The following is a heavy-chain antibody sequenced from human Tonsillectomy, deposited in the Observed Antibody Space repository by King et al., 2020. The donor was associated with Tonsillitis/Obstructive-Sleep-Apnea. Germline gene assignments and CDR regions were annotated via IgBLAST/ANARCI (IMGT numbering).Heavy chain of an antibody. J-gene: IGHJ6*03. D-gene: IGHD3-10*01. Sequence: VQLVESGGGLIQPGGSLRLSCAASGFTVSSNYMSWVRQAPGKGLEWVSVIYSGGSTYYADSVKRRFTISRDNSKNTLYLQMNSLRAEDTAVYYCARDQDYGSGSYFHYYYYMDVWGKGTTVTVSS. CDR2: IYSGGST. CDR3: ARDQDYGSGSYFHYYYYMDV. V-gene: IGHV3-53*01. CDR1: GFTVSSNY.